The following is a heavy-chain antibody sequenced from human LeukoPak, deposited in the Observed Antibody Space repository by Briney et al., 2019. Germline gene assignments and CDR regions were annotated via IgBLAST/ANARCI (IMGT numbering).Heavy chain of an antibody. J-gene: IGHJ6*02. CDR3: AKDSSYFPYGMDV. Sequence: PGGSLRLSCAASGFTISNYWMSWVRQAPGKGLEWVSAISGSGGSTYYADSVKGRFTISRDNSKNTLYLQMNSLRAEDTAVYYCAKDSSYFPYGMDVWGQGTTVTVSS. D-gene: IGHD3-10*01. CDR2: ISGSGGST. CDR1: GFTISNYW. V-gene: IGHV3-23*01.